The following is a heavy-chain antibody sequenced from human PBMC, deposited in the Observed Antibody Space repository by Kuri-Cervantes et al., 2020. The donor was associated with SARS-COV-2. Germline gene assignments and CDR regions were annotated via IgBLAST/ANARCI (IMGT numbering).Heavy chain of an antibody. Sequence: GESLKISCAASGFTFSSYWMSWVRQAPGKGLEWVANIKQDGSEKYYVDSVEGRFTISRDNAKNSLYLQMNSLRAEDTAVYYCARDPRYSSSWLDYWGQGTLVTVSS. CDR1: GFTFSSYW. V-gene: IGHV3-7*01. J-gene: IGHJ4*02. D-gene: IGHD6-6*01. CDR3: ARDPRYSSSWLDY. CDR2: IKQDGSEK.